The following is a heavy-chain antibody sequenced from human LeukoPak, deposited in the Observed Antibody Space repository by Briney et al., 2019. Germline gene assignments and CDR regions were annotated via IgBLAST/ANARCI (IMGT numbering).Heavy chain of an antibody. CDR3: AKDQGGGNYDYYYYGMDV. V-gene: IGHV3-30-3*01. Sequence: GGSLRLSCAASGFTFSSYAMHWVRQAPGKGLEWVAVISYDGSNKYYADSVKGRFTISRDNSKNTLYLQMNSLRAEDTAVYYCAKDQGGGNYDYYYYGMDVWGQGTTVTVSS. CDR1: GFTFSSYA. D-gene: IGHD4-11*01. CDR2: ISYDGSNK. J-gene: IGHJ6*02.